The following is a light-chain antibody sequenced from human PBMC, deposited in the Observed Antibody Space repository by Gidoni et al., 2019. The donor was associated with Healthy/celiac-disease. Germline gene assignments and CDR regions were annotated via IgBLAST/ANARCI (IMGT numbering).Light chain of an antibody. Sequence: DIQITQSPSSLSASVVDRVTITCRASQSISSYLNWYQQKPGKAPKLLIYAASSLQSGVPSRFSVSGSGTDCTLTISSLQPEDFATYYCQQSYSTLFTFGPGTKVDIK. CDR2: AAS. CDR1: QSISSY. J-gene: IGKJ3*01. CDR3: QQSYSTLFT. V-gene: IGKV1-39*01.